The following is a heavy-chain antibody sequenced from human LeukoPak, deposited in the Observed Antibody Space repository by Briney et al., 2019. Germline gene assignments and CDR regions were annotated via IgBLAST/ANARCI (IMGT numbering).Heavy chain of an antibody. D-gene: IGHD3-3*01. CDR2: IRYDGSNK. J-gene: IGHJ5*02. Sequence: PGGSLRLSCAASGFTFSSYGMHWVRQAPGQGLEWVAFIRYDGSNKYYADSVKGRFTIFRDNSKNTLYLQMNSLRAEDTAVYYYAKGPRITIFGVADSTGWFDPWGQGTLVTVSS. V-gene: IGHV3-30*02. CDR1: GFTFSSYG. CDR3: AKGPRITIFGVADSTGWFDP.